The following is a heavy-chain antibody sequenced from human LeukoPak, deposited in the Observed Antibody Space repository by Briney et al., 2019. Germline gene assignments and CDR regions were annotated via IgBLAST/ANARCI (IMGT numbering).Heavy chain of an antibody. CDR2: IHDSGIT. CDR1: GGSICDSY. D-gene: IGHD5-12*01. V-gene: IGHV4-59*01. CDR3: ARGGYMSNWFEH. J-gene: IGHJ5*02. Sequence: SETLSLTCSVSGGSICDSYWSWIRQPPGKGLEWIGKIHDSGITNYNPSLKSRVTFSVDTSKKQFSLNLNSVTAADTAVYYCARGGYMSNWFEHWGQGTPVTVSS.